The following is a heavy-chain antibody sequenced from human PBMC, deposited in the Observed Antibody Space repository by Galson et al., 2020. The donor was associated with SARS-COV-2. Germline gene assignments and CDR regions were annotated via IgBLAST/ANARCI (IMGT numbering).Heavy chain of an antibody. CDR1: GFTFSGSA. D-gene: IGHD2-15*01. CDR3: TRQGGYCSGGSCPDV. V-gene: IGHV3-73*01. Sequence: GGSLRLSCAASGFTFSGSAMHWVRQASGKGLEWVGRIRSKANSYATAYAASVKGRFTISRDDSKNTAYLQMNSLKTEDTAVYYCTRQGGYCSGGSCPDVWGRWTTVTVSS. J-gene: IGHJ6*02. CDR2: IRSKANSYAT.